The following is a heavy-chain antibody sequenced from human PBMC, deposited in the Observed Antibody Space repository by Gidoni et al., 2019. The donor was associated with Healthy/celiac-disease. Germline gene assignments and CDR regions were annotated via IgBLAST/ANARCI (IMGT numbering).Heavy chain of an antibody. V-gene: IGHV4-4*07. J-gene: IGHJ3*02. Sequence: QVQLQESGPGLVKPSETLSLPCTVSGVSISSYYWSWIRQPAGKGLEWIGRIYTSGSTNYNPSRKSRVTMSVDTSKNQFSLKLSSVTAADTAVYYCARDLYDSSGYSDAFDIWGQGTMVTVSS. CDR1: GVSISSYY. D-gene: IGHD3-22*01. CDR3: ARDLYDSSGYSDAFDI. CDR2: IYTSGST.